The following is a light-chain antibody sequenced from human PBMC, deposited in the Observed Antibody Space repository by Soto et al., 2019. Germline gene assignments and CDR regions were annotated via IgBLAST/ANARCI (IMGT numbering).Light chain of an antibody. J-gene: IGKJ4*01. CDR3: LQHNTYPLT. V-gene: IGKV1-17*03. CDR2: AAS. Sequence: DIQMTQSPSAMSASVGDRVTITCRASQGISNYLAWFQQKPGKVHKRLIYAASNLQSGVPSRFSGSGSGTEFTLTISSLQPEDLATYYCLQHNTYPLTFGGGTKVDIK. CDR1: QGISNY.